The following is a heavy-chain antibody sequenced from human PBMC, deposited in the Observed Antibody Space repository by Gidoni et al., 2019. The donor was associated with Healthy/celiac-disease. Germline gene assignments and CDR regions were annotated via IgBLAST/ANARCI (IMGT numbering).Heavy chain of an antibody. CDR3: AKDRYSSSWYGHPPDY. Sequence: EVQLLESGGGLVQPGGSLRLSCAASGFTFSSYAMSWVRQAQGKGLEWVSAISGSGGSTYDADSVKGRFTISRDNSKNTLYLQMNSLRAEDTAVYYCAKDRYSSSWYGHPPDYWGQGTLVTVSS. D-gene: IGHD6-13*01. CDR1: GFTFSSYA. CDR2: ISGSGGST. V-gene: IGHV3-23*01. J-gene: IGHJ4*02.